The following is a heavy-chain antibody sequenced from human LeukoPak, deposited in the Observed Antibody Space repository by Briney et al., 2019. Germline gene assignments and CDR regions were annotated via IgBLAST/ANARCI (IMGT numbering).Heavy chain of an antibody. Sequence: SETLSLTCTVSGGSISSYYWSWIRQPAGKGLEWIGRIYTSGSTDYNPSLKSRVTMSVDTSKNQFSLKLSSVTAADTAVYYCARTRYYYGSRSYGAPYYFDYGGQGTLATVSS. CDR1: GGSISSYY. J-gene: IGHJ4*02. CDR2: IYTSGST. CDR3: ARTRYYYGSRSYGAPYYFDY. V-gene: IGHV4-4*07. D-gene: IGHD3-10*01.